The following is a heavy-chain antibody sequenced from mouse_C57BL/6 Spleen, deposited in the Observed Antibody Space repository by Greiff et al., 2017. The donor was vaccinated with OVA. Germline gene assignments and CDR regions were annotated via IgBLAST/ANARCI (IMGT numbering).Heavy chain of an antibody. CDR2: IYPRSGNT. D-gene: IGHD1-1*01. Sequence: QVHVKQSGAELARPGASVKLSCKASGYTFTSYGISWVKQRTGQGLEWIGEIYPRSGNTYYNEKFKGKATLTADKSSSTAYMELRSLTSEDSASYVCASGSSSIAYWGQGTLVTVSA. J-gene: IGHJ3*01. CDR1: GYTFTSYG. V-gene: IGHV1-81*01. CDR3: ASGSSSIAY.